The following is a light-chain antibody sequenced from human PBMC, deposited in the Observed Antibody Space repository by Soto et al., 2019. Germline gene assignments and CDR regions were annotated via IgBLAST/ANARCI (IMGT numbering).Light chain of an antibody. V-gene: IGLV2-23*02. CDR3: CSYAGSSSS. CDR1: SSDVGSYNL. J-gene: IGLJ1*01. Sequence: QPALTQPASGSGSPGQSITISCTGTSSDVGSYNLVSWYQQHPGKAPKLMIYEVSKRPSGVSNRFSGSKSGNTASLTISGLQAEDEADYYCCSYAGSSSSFGTGTKVTVL. CDR2: EVS.